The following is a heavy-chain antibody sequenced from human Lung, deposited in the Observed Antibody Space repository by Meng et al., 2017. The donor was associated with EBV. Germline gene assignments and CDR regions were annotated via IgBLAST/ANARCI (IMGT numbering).Heavy chain of an antibody. CDR2: TYYRSKWYN. V-gene: IGHV6-1*01. D-gene: IGHD3-10*01. J-gene: IGHJ4*02. CDR3: ATGRIGLLWFGELGY. Sequence: QVQLQQSGPGPVKPSQTLSPTCVISGDSVSSSSAAWTWIRQSPSRGLEWLGRTYYRSKWYNDYAVFVKSRITINPDTSKNQFSLQLNSVTAADTAVYYCATGRIGLLWFGELGYWGQGTLVTVSS. CDR1: GDSVSSSSAA.